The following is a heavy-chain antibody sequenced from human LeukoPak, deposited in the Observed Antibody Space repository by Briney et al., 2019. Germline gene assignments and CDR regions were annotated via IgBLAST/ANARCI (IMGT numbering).Heavy chain of an antibody. CDR1: GGSISSYY. J-gene: IGHJ6*02. CDR2: IYYSGST. V-gene: IGHV4-59*08. Sequence: SETLSLTRTVSGGSISSYYWSWIRQPPGKGLEWIGYIYYSGSTNYNPSLKSRVTISVDTSKNQFSLKLSSVTAADTAVYYCARGGRLYDFWSGYPKAYYGMDVWGQGTTVTVSS. CDR3: ARGGRLYDFWSGYPKAYYGMDV. D-gene: IGHD3-3*01.